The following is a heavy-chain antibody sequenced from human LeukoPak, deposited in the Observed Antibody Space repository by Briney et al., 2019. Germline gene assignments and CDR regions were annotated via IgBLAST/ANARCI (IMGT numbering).Heavy chain of an antibody. Sequence: GGSLRLSCAASGFTFSSYAMSWVRQAPGKGLEWVSAISGSGGSTYYADSVKGRFTIFRDNSKNTLYLQMNSLRAEDTAVYYCAKGDSSGYYYKHYFDYWGQGTLVTVSS. CDR2: ISGSGGST. CDR3: AKGDSSGYYYKHYFDY. CDR1: GFTFSSYA. J-gene: IGHJ4*02. V-gene: IGHV3-23*01. D-gene: IGHD3-22*01.